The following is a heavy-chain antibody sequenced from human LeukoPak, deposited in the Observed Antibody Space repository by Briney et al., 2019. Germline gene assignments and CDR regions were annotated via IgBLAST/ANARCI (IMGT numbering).Heavy chain of an antibody. V-gene: IGHV3-30*04. CDR1: GFTFSSYA. J-gene: IGHJ5*02. CDR3: TRDNGYYYGDGWFDP. Sequence: GGSLRLSCAASGFTFSSYAMHWVRQAPGKGLEWVAVISYDGSNKYYADSVKGRFTISRDESKSIAYLQMNSLKIEDTAVYYCTRDNGYYYGDGWFDPWGQGTLVTVSS. CDR2: ISYDGSNK. D-gene: IGHD3-22*01.